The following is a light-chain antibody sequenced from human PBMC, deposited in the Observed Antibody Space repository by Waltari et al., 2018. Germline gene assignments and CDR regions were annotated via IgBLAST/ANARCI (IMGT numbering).Light chain of an antibody. Sequence: QPVLIQPPSVSGTPGQRVTSSCSGGNADIGMNTGNWSQQHPGTAPKPLIYIDNERPAGVPARFSGSKSGTSASLTISGLQSEDEADYYCSSWHDRLNGWIFGGGTKLIV. V-gene: IGLV1-44*01. CDR1: NADIGMNT. J-gene: IGLJ2*01. CDR3: SSWHDRLNGWI. CDR2: IDN.